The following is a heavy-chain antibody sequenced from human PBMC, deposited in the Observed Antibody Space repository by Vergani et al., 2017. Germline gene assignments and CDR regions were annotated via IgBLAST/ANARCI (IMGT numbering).Heavy chain of an antibody. CDR1: GGSISSYY. CDR2: IYYSGST. CDR3: ARGGTGESDAFDI. V-gene: IGHV4-59*01. Sequence: QVQLQESGPGLVKPSETLSLTCTVSGGSISSYYWSWIRQPPGKGLEWIGYIYYSGSTNYNPSLKSRGTISVDTSKNQFTLKLSSVTAAYTAVYYCARGGTGESDAFDIWGQGTMVTVSS. J-gene: IGHJ3*02. D-gene: IGHD3-10*01.